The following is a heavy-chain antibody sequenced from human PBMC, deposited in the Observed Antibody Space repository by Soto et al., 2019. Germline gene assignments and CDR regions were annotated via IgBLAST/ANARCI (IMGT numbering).Heavy chain of an antibody. CDR2: INGGGDTT. CDR3: ARGEDDYGDFGSMDV. CDR1: GYTSTSSY. V-gene: IGHV1-46*01. D-gene: IGHD4-17*01. Sequence: QVQPVQSGAEVKKPGASVKVSCKASGYTSTSSYMHWVRQAPGQGLEWMGIINGGGDTTTYAQKFQGRVTMTRDTSTGTVYMELSRLRSEDTAVYFCARGEDDYGDFGSMDVWGQGTSVTVSS. J-gene: IGHJ6*02.